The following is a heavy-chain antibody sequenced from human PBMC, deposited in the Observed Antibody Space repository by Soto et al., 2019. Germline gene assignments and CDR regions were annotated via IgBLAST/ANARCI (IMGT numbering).Heavy chain of an antibody. Sequence: VGSLRLSCAASGFTFSSYAMGWVRQGPGKGLEWVAVVSIGGSTHYADSVRGRFTISRDNSKNTLSLQMNSLTAEDTAVYFCAERRGAGGHFDYWGQGALVTVSS. CDR3: AERRGAGGHFDY. D-gene: IGHD2-15*01. CDR1: GFTFSSYA. V-gene: IGHV3-23*01. J-gene: IGHJ4*02. CDR2: VSIGGST.